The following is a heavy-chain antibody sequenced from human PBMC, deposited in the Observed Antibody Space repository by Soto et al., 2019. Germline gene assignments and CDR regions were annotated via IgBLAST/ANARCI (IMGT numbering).Heavy chain of an antibody. CDR1: GYSFTSSW. CDR2: IYPGDSDT. D-gene: IGHD2-15*01. CDR3: ARHVGGHCSGGSCYWTFDAFDI. J-gene: IGHJ3*02. V-gene: IGHV5-51*01. Sequence: PGESLKISCKGSGYSFTSSWIGWVRQMPGKGLEWMAIIYPGDSDTRYSPSFQGQVTISADKSISTAYLQWSSLKASDTAMYYCARHVGGHCSGGSCYWTFDAFDIWGQGTMVTVSS.